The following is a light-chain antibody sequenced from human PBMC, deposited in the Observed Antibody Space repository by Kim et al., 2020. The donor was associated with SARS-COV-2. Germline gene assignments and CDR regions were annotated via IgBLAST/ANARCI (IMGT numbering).Light chain of an antibody. CDR2: RNN. CDR3: SAWDSSLNVWV. Sequence: RQTATLACPGNSNAFGNEGAAWLQQHQGHPPKLLFFRNNNRPSGISERLSASRSGNIASLTITGLQIEDEGDYYCSAWDSSLNVWVFGGGTQLTVL. V-gene: IGLV10-54*01. CDR1: SNAFGNEG. J-gene: IGLJ3*02.